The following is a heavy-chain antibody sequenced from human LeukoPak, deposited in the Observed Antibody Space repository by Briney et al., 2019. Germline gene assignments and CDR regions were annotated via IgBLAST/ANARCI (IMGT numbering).Heavy chain of an antibody. V-gene: IGHV4-38-2*02. CDR3: AREGGLKQWLVHYYYYYMDV. J-gene: IGHJ6*03. CDR2: IYRSGST. Sequence: SETLSLTCTVSGYSISSDYYWGWIRQPPGKGLEWIGFIYRSGSTYYNPSLKSRVTISVDTSKNQFSLKLSSVTAADTAVYYCAREGGLKQWLVHYYYYYMDVWGKGTTVTISS. CDR1: GYSISSDYY. D-gene: IGHD6-19*01.